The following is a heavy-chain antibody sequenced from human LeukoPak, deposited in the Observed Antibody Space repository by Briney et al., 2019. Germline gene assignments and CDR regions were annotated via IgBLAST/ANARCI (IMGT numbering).Heavy chain of an antibody. V-gene: IGHV1-18*01. CDR2: ITPYNGNT. J-gene: IGHJ4*02. CDR3: AREYGGNPGLFGY. Sequence: ASVTVSCKASGYTFIGYSISWVRLAPGPGLEWMGWITPYNGNTNYVQNFQGRVTMTTDTSTSTAYMELRSLRSDDTAVYYCAREYGGNPGLFGYWGQGTLVTVSS. CDR1: GYTFIGYS. D-gene: IGHD4-23*01.